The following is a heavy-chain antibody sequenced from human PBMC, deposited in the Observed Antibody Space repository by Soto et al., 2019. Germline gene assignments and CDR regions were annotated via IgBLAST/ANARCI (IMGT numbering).Heavy chain of an antibody. V-gene: IGHV1-8*01. CDR1: GYTFTSYD. CDR3: ARRVTKARYYYYYGMDV. CDR2: MNPNSGNT. Sequence: ASVKVSCKASGYTFTSYDINWVRQATGQGLEWMGWMNPNSGNTGYAQKFQGRVTMTRNTSISTAYIELSSLRSEDTAVYYCARRVTKARYYYYYGMDVWGQGTTVTVSS. J-gene: IGHJ6*02. D-gene: IGHD4-4*01.